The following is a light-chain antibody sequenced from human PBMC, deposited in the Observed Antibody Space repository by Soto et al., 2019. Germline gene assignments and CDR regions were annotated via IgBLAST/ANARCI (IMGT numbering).Light chain of an antibody. CDR2: DAS. CDR3: QQYNSYWT. J-gene: IGKJ1*01. V-gene: IGKV1-5*01. CDR1: QSISSW. Sequence: DIRMTQSPSTLSASVVDRVTITCRASQSISSWLAWYQQKPGKAPKLLIYDASSLESGVPSRFSGSGSGTEFTLTISSLQPDDFATYYCQQYNSYWTFGQGTKVEIK.